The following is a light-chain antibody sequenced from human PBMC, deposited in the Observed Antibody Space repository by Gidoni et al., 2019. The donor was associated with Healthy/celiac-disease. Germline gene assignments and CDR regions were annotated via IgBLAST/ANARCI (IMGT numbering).Light chain of an antibody. CDR1: QGISSY. V-gene: IGKV1-8*01. Sequence: AIRMTHSPSSLSASTGDRVTITCRASQGISSYVAWYQQKPGKDPKLLIYAASTLQSGVPSRFSGSGSGTDFTIPISCLPSEDFATYYCRQYYSYSPWTFGQGTKLEIK. CDR3: RQYYSYSPWT. CDR2: AAS. J-gene: IGKJ2*02.